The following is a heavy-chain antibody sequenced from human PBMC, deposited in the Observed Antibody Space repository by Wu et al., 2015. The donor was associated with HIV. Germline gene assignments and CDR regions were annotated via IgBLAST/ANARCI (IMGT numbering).Heavy chain of an antibody. J-gene: IGHJ6*02. CDR1: GGTFSSYA. CDR3: ARGSYCSGGSCYSKAYYYGMDV. Sequence: QVQLVQSGAEVKKPGSSVKVSCKASGGTFSSYAISWVRQAPGQGLEWMGGIIPIFGTANYAQKFQGRVTITTDESTSTAYMELSSLRSEDTAVYYCARGSYCSGGSCYSKAYYYGMDVVGPRDHGHRLL. V-gene: IGHV1-69*05. D-gene: IGHD2-15*01. CDR2: IIPIFGTA.